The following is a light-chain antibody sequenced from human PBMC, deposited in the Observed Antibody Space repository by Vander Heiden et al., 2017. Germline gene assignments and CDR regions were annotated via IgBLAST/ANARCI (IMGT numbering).Light chain of an antibody. CDR3: QQCYSTPLT. CDR1: QSINTY. J-gene: IGKJ1*01. V-gene: IGKV1-39*01. Sequence: DIQLTQSASSLSASVGDRVTITCRASQSINTYLAWYQQTPGKAPKLLIYAANSLQNGVPSRFSGSGSGTDFTLTISSLQPEDFATYYCQQCYSTPLTFGQGTKVEIK. CDR2: AAN.